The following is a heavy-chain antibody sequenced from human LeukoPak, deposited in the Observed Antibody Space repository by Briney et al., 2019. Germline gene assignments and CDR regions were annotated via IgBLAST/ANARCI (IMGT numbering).Heavy chain of an antibody. CDR2: MYYSGIT. J-gene: IGHJ5*02. CDR1: GGSISSGDYY. D-gene: IGHD3-22*01. V-gene: IGHV4-30-4*01. Sequence: SETLSLTCTVSGGSISSGDYYWSWIRQPPGKGLEWIAYMYYSGITYYTPSLKSRVTMSADTSKNQLSLKLSSVTAADTAVYYCARPYYYDSRIDPWGQGILVTVSS. CDR3: ARPYYYDSRIDP.